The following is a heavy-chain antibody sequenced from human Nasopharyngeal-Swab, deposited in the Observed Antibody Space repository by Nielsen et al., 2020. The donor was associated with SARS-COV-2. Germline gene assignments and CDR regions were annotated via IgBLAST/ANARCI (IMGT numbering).Heavy chain of an antibody. CDR1: GGSVSSESYY. J-gene: IGHJ6*02. V-gene: IGHV4-61*01. D-gene: IGHD4-11*01. Sequence: SETLSLTYTVPGGSVSSESYYWTWVRQSPGKGLDWIGYIYYSGSSSYNPSLKSRVTISVDMSKNQFSLKLTSVTAADTAVYYCARDTVHYGMDVWGQGTTVTVSS. CDR3: ARDTVHYGMDV. CDR2: IYYSGSS.